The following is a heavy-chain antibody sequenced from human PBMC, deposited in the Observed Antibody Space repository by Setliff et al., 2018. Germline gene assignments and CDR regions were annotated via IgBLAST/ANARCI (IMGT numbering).Heavy chain of an antibody. J-gene: IGHJ3*02. CDR3: ARTYGSANSYAFDI. CDR2: ISRGGNTI. D-gene: IGHD3-10*01. Sequence: GGSLRLSCVASGFTFSDNYMSRIRQAPGKGLEWVSYISRGGNTIYYADSVKGRFTVSRDNAKDSLHLQMNSLRAEDTAVYYCARTYGSANSYAFDIWGQGTMVTVSS. CDR1: GFTFSDNY. V-gene: IGHV3-11*04.